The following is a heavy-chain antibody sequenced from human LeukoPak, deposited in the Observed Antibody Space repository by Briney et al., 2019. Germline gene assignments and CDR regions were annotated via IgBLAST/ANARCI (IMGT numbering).Heavy chain of an antibody. J-gene: IGHJ4*02. CDR3: ARGIEDDYGDYLDY. CDR2: INPSGGST. D-gene: IGHD4-17*01. CDR1: GYTFSSYY. V-gene: IGHV1-46*01. Sequence: ASVKVSCKASGYTFSSYYTQWVRQAPGQWLELMGIINPSGGSTSYAQKFQGRVTMTRDTSTSTVYMELSSLGSEDTAVYYCARGIEDDYGDYLDYWGQGTLVTVSS.